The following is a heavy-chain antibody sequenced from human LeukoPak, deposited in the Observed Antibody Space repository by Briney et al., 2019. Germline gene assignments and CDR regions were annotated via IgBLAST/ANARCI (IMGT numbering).Heavy chain of an antibody. CDR1: EFTFSSYX. Sequence: GGSLRLSCAASEFTFSSYXMTXXRQAPXKGXXXXXSVXGXXXXXXXXXSVKGRXXXXXXNSKNTLYLQMNSLRPEDTAVYFCAKGGIQLWYYLDYWGQGTLVTVSS. CDR2: VXGXXXXX. CDR3: AKGGIQLWYYLDY. V-gene: IGHV3-23*01. J-gene: IGHJ4*02. D-gene: IGHD5-18*01.